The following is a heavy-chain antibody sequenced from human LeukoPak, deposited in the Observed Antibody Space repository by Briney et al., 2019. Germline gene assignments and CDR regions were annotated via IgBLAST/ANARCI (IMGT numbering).Heavy chain of an antibody. D-gene: IGHD3-3*01. CDR2: INAGNANT. J-gene: IGHJ4*02. Sequence: ASVKVSCKASGYTFTNYAMQWVRQAPGQRLEWMGWINAGNANTRYSQRFQGRVTITRDTSTSTVYMEVTSLRSEDTAVYYCARGIWSRTVSSYYFDYWGQGTLVTVSS. CDR1: GYTFTNYA. CDR3: ARGIWSRTVSSYYFDY. V-gene: IGHV1-3*01.